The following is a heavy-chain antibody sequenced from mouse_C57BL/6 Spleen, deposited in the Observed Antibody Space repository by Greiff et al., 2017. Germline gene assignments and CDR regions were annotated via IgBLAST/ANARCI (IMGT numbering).Heavy chain of an antibody. D-gene: IGHD2-3*01. V-gene: IGHV5-17*01. Sequence: EVQLQESGGGLVKPGGSLKLSCAASGFTFSDYGMHWVRQAPEKGLEWVAYISSGSSTICYADTVKGRFTISSDNAKNTLFLQMTSLRSEDTAMYYCANSYDGYYGYWGQGTTLTVSS. CDR2: ISSGSSTI. CDR1: GFTFSDYG. CDR3: ANSYDGYYGY. J-gene: IGHJ2*01.